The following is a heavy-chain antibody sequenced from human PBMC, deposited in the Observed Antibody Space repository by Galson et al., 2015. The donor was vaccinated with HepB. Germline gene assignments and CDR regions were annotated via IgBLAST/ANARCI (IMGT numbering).Heavy chain of an antibody. D-gene: IGHD3-22*01. CDR2: IWYDGSNK. CDR3: ARDAYDSSGYIDY. CDR1: GFTFSSYG. Sequence: SLRLSCAASGFTFSSYGMHWVRQAPGKGLEWVAVIWYDGSNKYYADSVKGRFTISRDNSKNTLYLQMNSLRAEDTAVYYCARDAYDSSGYIDYWGQGTLVTVSS. V-gene: IGHV3-33*08. J-gene: IGHJ4*02.